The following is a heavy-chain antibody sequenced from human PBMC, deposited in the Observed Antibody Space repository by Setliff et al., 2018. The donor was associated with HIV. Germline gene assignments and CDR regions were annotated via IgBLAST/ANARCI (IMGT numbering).Heavy chain of an antibody. D-gene: IGHD6-13*01. Sequence: GGSLRLSCAASGFNFGDYGIHWVRQAPGKGPEWVSGIIWNSGTTGYADSVKGRFTISRDYAKNTVYLQMNSLRPEDTALYYCAKADDGAAAGPAPWGQGTLVTVSS. CDR2: IIWNSGTT. CDR3: AKADDGAAAGPAP. J-gene: IGHJ5*02. CDR1: GFNFGDYG. V-gene: IGHV3-9*01.